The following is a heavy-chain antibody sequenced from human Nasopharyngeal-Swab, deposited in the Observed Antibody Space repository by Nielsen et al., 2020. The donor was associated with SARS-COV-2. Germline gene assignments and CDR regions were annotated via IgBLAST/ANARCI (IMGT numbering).Heavy chain of an antibody. CDR1: GFTFSSYE. D-gene: IGHD6-19*01. Sequence: GGSLRLSCAASGFTFSSYEMNWVRQAPGKGLEWVSYISSSGSTIYYADSVKGRFTISRDNAKNSLYLQMNSLRAEDTAVYYCARGAHSRYSRGWYDGWYFGLWGRGTLVTVSS. CDR2: ISSSGSTI. CDR3: ARGAHSRYSRGWYDGWYFGL. V-gene: IGHV3-48*03. J-gene: IGHJ2*01.